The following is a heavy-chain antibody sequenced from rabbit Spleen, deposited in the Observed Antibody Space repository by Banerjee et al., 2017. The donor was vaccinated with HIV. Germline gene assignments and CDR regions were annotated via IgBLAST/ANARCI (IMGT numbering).Heavy chain of an antibody. Sequence: WVRQAPGKGLEWIGTIYIDSSETWYATWAKGRFTISKTSSTTVTLQMTSLTVADTATYFCARDTGSSFSSYGMDLWGQGTLVTVS. CDR2: IYIDSSET. CDR3: ARDTGSSFSSYGMDL. V-gene: IGHV1S40*01. J-gene: IGHJ6*01. D-gene: IGHD8-1*01.